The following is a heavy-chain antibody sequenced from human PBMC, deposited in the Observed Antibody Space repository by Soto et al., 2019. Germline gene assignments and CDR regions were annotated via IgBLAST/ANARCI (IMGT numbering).Heavy chain of an antibody. CDR1: GYTFTGYY. Sequence: ASVKVSCKASGYTFTGYYMHWVRQAPGQGLEWMGWINPNSGGTNYAQKFQGWVTMTRDTSISTAYMELSRLTSDDAAVYYCARAIGYCSGGSCPHTYYYMDVWG. V-gene: IGHV1-2*04. CDR3: ARAIGYCSGGSCPHTYYYMDV. D-gene: IGHD2-15*01. J-gene: IGHJ6*03. CDR2: INPNSGGT.